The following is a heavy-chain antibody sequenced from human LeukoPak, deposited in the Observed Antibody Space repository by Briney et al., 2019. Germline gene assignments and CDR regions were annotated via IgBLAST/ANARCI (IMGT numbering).Heavy chain of an antibody. CDR1: GGFVSSNNW. Sequence: PSGTLSLTCAVSGGFVSSNNWWSWVRQPPGKGLEWIGEIYHSGSTNYNPSLKSRVTISVDKSKNQFSLKLTSVTAADTAVYYCARLQRITMNAFDIWGQGTMVTVSS. V-gene: IGHV4-4*02. D-gene: IGHD3-22*01. CDR2: IYHSGST. CDR3: ARLQRITMNAFDI. J-gene: IGHJ3*02.